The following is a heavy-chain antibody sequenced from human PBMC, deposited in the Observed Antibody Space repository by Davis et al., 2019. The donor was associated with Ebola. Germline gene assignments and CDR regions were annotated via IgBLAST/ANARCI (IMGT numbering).Heavy chain of an antibody. CDR3: ASRNDYGGKPLLLDYYMDV. J-gene: IGHJ6*03. V-gene: IGHV4-61*08. D-gene: IGHD4-23*01. CDR1: GGSISSGDYY. CDR2: IYYSGST. Sequence: PSETLSLTCTVSGGSISSGDYYWSWIRQPPGKGLEWIGYIYYSGSTNYNPSLKSRVTISVDTSKNQFSLRLSSVTAADTAVYYCASRNDYGGKPLLLDYYMDVWGKGTTVTVS.